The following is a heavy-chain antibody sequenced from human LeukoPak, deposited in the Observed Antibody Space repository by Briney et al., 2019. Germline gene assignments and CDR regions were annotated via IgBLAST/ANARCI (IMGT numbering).Heavy chain of an antibody. V-gene: IGHV3-23*01. CDR2: VIGGGNT. CDR1: GFSFDGYA. J-gene: IGHJ4*02. CDR3: AKDKIIGDGRWDFDY. Sequence: GGSLRLSCVGSGFSFDGYAMGWARQAPGKGLEWVSGVIGGGNTYYADSVKGRFTISRDNSKSTVYLQMNGLRVEDTALYFCAKDKIIGDGRWDFDYWGQGTLVTVSS. D-gene: IGHD3-10*01.